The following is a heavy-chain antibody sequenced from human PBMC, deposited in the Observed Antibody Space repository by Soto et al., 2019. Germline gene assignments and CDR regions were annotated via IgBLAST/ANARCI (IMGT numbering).Heavy chain of an antibody. V-gene: IGHV4-61*01. D-gene: IGHD6-19*01. J-gene: IGHJ5*02. Sequence: QVQLQDSGPGLAKPSETLSLTCTVSGGSVSSGSYYWSWIRQPPGKALEWIGYIYYSGRTNYNPSRKSRVTITVDTSKNQFSLKLRSVTAADTAVYYCARDLTYSGGWYGENWFDPWGQGTLVTVSS. CDR3: ARDLTYSGGWYGENWFDP. CDR1: GGSVSSGSYY. CDR2: IYYSGRT.